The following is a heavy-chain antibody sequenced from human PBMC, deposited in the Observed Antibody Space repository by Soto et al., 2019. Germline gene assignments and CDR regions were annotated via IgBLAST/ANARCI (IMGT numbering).Heavy chain of an antibody. V-gene: IGHV4-31*03. D-gene: IGHD6-6*01. CDR2: IYYSGST. Sequence: QVQLQESGPGLVKPSQTLSLTCTVSGGSISSGGYYWSWIRQHPGKGLEWIGYIYYSGSTYYNPSLKSRVIISVDTSKNQFSLKLSSVTAADTAVYYCARDPIEYTYSSSKGFDYWGQGTLVTVSS. J-gene: IGHJ4*02. CDR3: ARDPIEYTYSSSKGFDY. CDR1: GGSISSGGYY.